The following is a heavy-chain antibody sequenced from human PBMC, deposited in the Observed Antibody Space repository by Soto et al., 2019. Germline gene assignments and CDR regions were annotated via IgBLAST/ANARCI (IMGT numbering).Heavy chain of an antibody. Sequence: SETLSLTCTVSGASISSGDYFWSWIRQSPGKGLQWIGYIYYTGKTYYNPSLESRLTMSVDRSKNQFSLRLTSVTAADTAVYFCGRDLTSNANCIDPWGQGTLVTVSS. CDR1: GASISSGDYF. D-gene: IGHD2-2*01. J-gene: IGHJ5*02. CDR3: GRDLTSNANCIDP. CDR2: IYYTGKT. V-gene: IGHV4-30-4*01.